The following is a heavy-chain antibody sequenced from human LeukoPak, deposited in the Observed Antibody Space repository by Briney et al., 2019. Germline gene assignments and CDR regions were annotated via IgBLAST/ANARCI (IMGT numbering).Heavy chain of an antibody. J-gene: IGHJ4*02. CDR3: ARQTGSGLFILP. D-gene: IGHD3/OR15-3a*01. V-gene: IGHV4-34*01. Sequence: SETLSLTCAVYGGSFSGYYWSWIRQPPGKGLEWIGEINHSGSTNYNPSLKSRVTISVDTSKNQFSLKLTSVTAADTAVYYCARQTGSGLFILPGGQGTLVSVSS. CDR1: GGSFSGYY. CDR2: INHSGST.